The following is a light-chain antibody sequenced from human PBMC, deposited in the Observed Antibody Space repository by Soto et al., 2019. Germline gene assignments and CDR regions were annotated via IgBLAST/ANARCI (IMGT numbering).Light chain of an antibody. CDR1: QSVLYSSNNKNY. CDR3: QQYYSTPRT. J-gene: IGKJ2*01. Sequence: DIVMTQSPDSLAVSLGERATINCKSSQSVLYSSNNKNYLAWYQQKPGQPPKLLIYWASTRKSGVPDRFSGSGSGTDFTLTVSSLQDEDVAVYYCQQYYSTPRTFGQGTKLEIK. CDR2: WAS. V-gene: IGKV4-1*01.